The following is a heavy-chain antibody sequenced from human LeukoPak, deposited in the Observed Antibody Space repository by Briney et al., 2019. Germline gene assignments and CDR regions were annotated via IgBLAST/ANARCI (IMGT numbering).Heavy chain of an antibody. CDR1: GFIFSSYW. CDR2: INIDGSDT. Sequence: GGSLRLSCAASGFIFSSYWMHWVRQAPGEGLVWVARINIDGSDTNYADSVKARFTISRDNAKNTVYLQMNSLRAEDTAVYYCARVSVGRYYFDNWGQGTPVTVS. D-gene: IGHD3-3*02. V-gene: IGHV3-74*01. CDR3: ARVSVGRYYFDN. J-gene: IGHJ4*02.